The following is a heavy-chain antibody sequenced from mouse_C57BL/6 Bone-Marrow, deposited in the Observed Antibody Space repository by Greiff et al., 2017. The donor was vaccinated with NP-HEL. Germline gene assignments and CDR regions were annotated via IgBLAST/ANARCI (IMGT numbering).Heavy chain of an antibody. Sequence: QVQLQQPGAELVKPGASVKLSCKASGYTFTSYWMHWVKQRPGRGLEWIGRIDPNRGGTKYNEKFKSKATLTVDKPSSTAYMQLSSLTSEDPAVYYCAIGYYYGSSYWYFEVWGTGTTVTVSS. CDR1: GYTFTSYW. J-gene: IGHJ1*03. CDR2: IDPNRGGT. CDR3: AIGYYYGSSYWYFEV. D-gene: IGHD1-1*01. V-gene: IGHV1-72*01.